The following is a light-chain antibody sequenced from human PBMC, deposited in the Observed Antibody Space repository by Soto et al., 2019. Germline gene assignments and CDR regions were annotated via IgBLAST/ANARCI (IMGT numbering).Light chain of an antibody. CDR3: SSYGGSNTVV. CDR2: EVS. V-gene: IGLV2-8*01. CDR1: SSDVGGYNY. Sequence: QSALTQPPSASGSAGQSVTISCTGRSSDVGGYNYVSWYQQHPGKAPKLMIYEVSKRPSGVPDRLSGSKSGNTASLTVSGLQAEDESDYYCSSYGGSNTVVFGGGTKLTV. J-gene: IGLJ2*01.